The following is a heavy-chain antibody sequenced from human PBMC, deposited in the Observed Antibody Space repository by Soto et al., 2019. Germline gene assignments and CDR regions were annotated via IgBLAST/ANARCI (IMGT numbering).Heavy chain of an antibody. CDR2: ISSGGFIT. D-gene: IGHD2-2*01. CDR3: ATGVVPATKWGYYSYGLDV. J-gene: IGHJ6*02. V-gene: IGHV3-11*01. Sequence: GGSLRLSCAASGFTFSDYYMSWIRQAPGKGLEWVSYISSGGFITYYADSVKGRFTTSWDKAKNSLYLQMNTLSANDTGVYYCATGVVPATKWGYYSYGLDVWGQGTTVTVSS. CDR1: GFTFSDYY.